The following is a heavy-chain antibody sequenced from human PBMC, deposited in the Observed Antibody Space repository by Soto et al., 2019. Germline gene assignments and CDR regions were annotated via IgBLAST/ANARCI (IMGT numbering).Heavy chain of an antibody. CDR3: ARGILGYCTGGICYHNWFDP. CDR1: GFTFTSYS. J-gene: IGHJ5*02. Sequence: PVGSLRLSCAASGFTFTSYSMHWVRQAPGKGLEWVAVIWYDGNDKYYADSVKGRFTISRDNSKNTLYLQMNSLRAEDTAVYYCARGILGYCTGGICYHNWFDPWGQGTLVTVSS. V-gene: IGHV3-33*01. D-gene: IGHD2-15*01. CDR2: IWYDGNDK.